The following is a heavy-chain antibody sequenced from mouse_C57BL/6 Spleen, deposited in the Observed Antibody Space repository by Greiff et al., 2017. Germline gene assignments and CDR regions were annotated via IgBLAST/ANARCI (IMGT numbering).Heavy chain of an antibody. Sequence: VQLQQPGAELVKPGASVKMSCKASGYTFTSYWITWVKQRPGRGLEWIGDIYPGSGSTNYNEKFKSKATLTVDTSSSTAYMQLSSLTSEDSAVYYCARWKDYDGAWFAYWGQGTLVTVSA. V-gene: IGHV1-55*01. CDR2: IYPGSGST. D-gene: IGHD2-4*01. CDR3: ARWKDYDGAWFAY. CDR1: GYTFTSYW. J-gene: IGHJ3*01.